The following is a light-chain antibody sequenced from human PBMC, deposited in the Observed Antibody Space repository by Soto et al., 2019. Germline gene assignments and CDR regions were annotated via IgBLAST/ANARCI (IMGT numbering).Light chain of an antibody. CDR1: QSVSNNY. J-gene: IGKJ1*01. Sequence: ENLLTQSPRTLSLSPGEGATLSCRASQSVSNNYLAWYQQKPGQPTRLLIYGASNGATGIPNRFSGSGSGTDFTLTSSRVEPEYFAVYYCQQYSCSVTFGQGTKVDIK. CDR2: GAS. V-gene: IGKV3-20*01. CDR3: QQYSCSVT.